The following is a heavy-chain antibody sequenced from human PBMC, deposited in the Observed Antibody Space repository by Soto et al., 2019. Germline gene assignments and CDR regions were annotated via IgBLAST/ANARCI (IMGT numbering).Heavy chain of an antibody. CDR1: GYTFTSYA. CDR2: INPSGGST. V-gene: IGHV1-46*01. D-gene: IGHD7-27*01. CDR3: ARDLGPYGFDY. J-gene: IGHJ4*02. Sequence: ASVKVSCKASGYTFTSYAMHWVRQAPGQGLEWMGIINPSGGSTSYAQKFQGRVTMTRDTSTSTVYMELSSLRSEDTAVYYCARDLGPYGFDYWGQGTLVTVSS.